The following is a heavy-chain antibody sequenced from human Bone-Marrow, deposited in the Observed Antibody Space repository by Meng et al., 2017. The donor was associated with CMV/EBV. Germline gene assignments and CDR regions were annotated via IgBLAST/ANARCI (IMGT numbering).Heavy chain of an antibody. J-gene: IGHJ4*02. CDR2: IYVDGNT. D-gene: IGHD2-8*01. Sequence: GESLKISCAASKFTVSSSHMNWVRQAPGKVLEWVSVIYVDGNTNYVDSAKGRFTISRDSLENTLYLQMNSLRAEDTAVYYCARGSATNPAFFDHWGQGTLVTVSS. CDR3: ARGSATNPAFFDH. V-gene: IGHV3-53*01. CDR1: KFTVSSSH.